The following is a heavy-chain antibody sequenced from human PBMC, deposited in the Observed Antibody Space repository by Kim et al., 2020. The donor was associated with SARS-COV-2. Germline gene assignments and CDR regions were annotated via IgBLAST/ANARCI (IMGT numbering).Heavy chain of an antibody. V-gene: IGHV1-8*01. CDR1: GYTFTSYD. CDR3: ARGWRYGYSSPLGDNWFDP. CDR2: MNPNSGNT. Sequence: ASVKVSCKASGYTFTSYDINWVRQATGQGLEWMGWMNPNSGNTGYAQKFQGRVTMTRNTSISTAYMELSSLRSEDTAVYYCARGWRYGYSSPLGDNWFDPWGQGTLVTVSS. J-gene: IGHJ5*02. D-gene: IGHD6-13*01.